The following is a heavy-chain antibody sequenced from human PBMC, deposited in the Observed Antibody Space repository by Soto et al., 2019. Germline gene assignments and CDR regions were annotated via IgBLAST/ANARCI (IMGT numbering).Heavy chain of an antibody. J-gene: IGHJ3*02. D-gene: IGHD2-21*02. CDR1: GFTFSSYA. CDR2: ISGSGGST. CDR3: AWGGDCWDDAFDI. V-gene: IGHV3-23*01. Sequence: EVQLLESGGGLVQPGGSLRLSCAASGFTFSSYAMSWVRQAPGKGLEWVSAISGSGGSTYYADSVKGRFTISRDNYKHTLYLQMNSLRAEDTAVYYCAWGGDCWDDAFDIWGQGTMVTVSS.